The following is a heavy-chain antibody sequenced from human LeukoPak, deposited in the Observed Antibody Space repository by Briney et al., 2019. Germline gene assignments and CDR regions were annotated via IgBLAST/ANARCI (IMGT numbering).Heavy chain of an antibody. CDR2: IIPIFGTA. CDR1: GGTFSSYA. J-gene: IGHJ4*02. Sequence: SVKVSCKASGGTFSSYAISWVRQAPGQGLEWMGRIIPIFGTANYAQKFQGRATITTDESTSTAYMELSSLRSEDTAVYYCARCGKLWFGELLSGDYYFDDWGQGTLVTVSS. D-gene: IGHD3-10*01. CDR3: ARCGKLWFGELLSGDYYFDD. V-gene: IGHV1-69*05.